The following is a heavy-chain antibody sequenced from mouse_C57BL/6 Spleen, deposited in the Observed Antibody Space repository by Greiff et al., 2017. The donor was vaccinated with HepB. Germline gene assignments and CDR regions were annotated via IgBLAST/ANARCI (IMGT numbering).Heavy chain of an antibody. Sequence: EVKLMESGPELVKPGASVKMSCKASGYTFTDYNMHWVKQSHGKGLEWIGYINPNNGGTSYNQKFKGKATLTVNKSSSTAYMELRSLTSEDSAVYCCAREDGYYPHYFDYWGQGTTLTVSS. CDR3: AREDGYYPHYFDY. CDR1: GYTFTDYN. V-gene: IGHV1-22*01. D-gene: IGHD2-3*01. CDR2: INPNNGGT. J-gene: IGHJ2*01.